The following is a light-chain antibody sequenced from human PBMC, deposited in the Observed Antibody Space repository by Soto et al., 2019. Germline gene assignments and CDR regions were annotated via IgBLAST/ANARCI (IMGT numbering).Light chain of an antibody. CDR1: RSNIGTYT. V-gene: IGLV1-44*01. CDR3: AAWDDSRRAVV. J-gene: IGLJ2*01. CDR2: RNH. Sequence: QSVLTQSPSASGTPGQRVTISCSGSRSNIGTYTVNWYQQHPATAPTLLIYRNHQRPSGVPDRLSASKSATYASLAISGPHSEEEADYYCAAWDDSRRAVVFGGGTKLTVL.